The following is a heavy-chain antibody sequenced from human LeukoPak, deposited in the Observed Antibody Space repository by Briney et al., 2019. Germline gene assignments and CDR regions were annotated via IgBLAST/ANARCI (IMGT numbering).Heavy chain of an antibody. CDR1: GGSISSGGYY. CDR2: IYHRGRT. V-gene: IGHV4-30-2*01. J-gene: IGHJ5*02. D-gene: IGHD2-2*01. Sequence: PSETLSLTCTVPGGSISSGGYYWGWFRQPPGKGLDRLGYIYHRGRTDYNPSLKRRLRLVVDRSKHQFSLKLSSVTAGDTPVDYCARGNSYCSSTSCRANNWFDPWGQGSLVSVSS. CDR3: ARGNSYCSSTSCRANNWFDP.